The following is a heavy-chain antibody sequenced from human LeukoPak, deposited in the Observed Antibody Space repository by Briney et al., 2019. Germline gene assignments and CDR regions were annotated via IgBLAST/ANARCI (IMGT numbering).Heavy chain of an antibody. CDR1: GFTFSSYD. Sequence: GGSLRPSCAASGFTFSSYDMHWVRQATGKGLEWVSTIGTAGDTYYPGSVKGRFTISRENAKNSLYLQMNSLRAGDTAVYYCARGAEGRSSTYGMDVWGQGTTVTVPS. CDR3: ARGAEGRSSTYGMDV. CDR2: IGTAGDT. V-gene: IGHV3-13*01. D-gene: IGHD2-15*01. J-gene: IGHJ6*02.